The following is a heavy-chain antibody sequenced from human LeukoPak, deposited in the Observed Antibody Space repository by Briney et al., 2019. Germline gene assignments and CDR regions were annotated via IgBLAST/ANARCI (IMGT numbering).Heavy chain of an antibody. CDR2: ISYDGRNK. CDR1: GFTFSSYG. D-gene: IGHD3-10*01. V-gene: IGHV3-30*18. CDR3: AKDLTGMVRGEGAFDY. Sequence: PGRSLRLSCAASGFTFSSYGMHWVRQAPGKGLEWVAVISYDGRNKYYADSVKGRFTISRDNSKNTLYLQMNSLRAEDTAVYYCAKDLTGMVRGEGAFDYWGQGTLVTVSS. J-gene: IGHJ4*02.